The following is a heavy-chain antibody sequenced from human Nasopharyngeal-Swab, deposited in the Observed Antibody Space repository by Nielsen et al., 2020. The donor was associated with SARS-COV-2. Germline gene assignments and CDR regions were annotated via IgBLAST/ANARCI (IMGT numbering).Heavy chain of an antibody. J-gene: IGHJ4*02. CDR2: IKQDGSEK. CDR3: AKGSMIRGEIDY. D-gene: IGHD3-10*01. CDR1: GFSFSSYW. V-gene: IGHV3-7*01. Sequence: GGSLRLSCAAAGFSFSSYWMNWVRQAPGKGLEWVANIKQDGSEKYYVDSVKGRFTVSRDNAKKSLYLQMSSLRGEDTAVYYCAKGSMIRGEIDYWGQGTLFTVSS.